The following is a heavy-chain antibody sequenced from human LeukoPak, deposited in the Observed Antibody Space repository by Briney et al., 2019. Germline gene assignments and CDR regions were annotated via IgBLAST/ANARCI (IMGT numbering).Heavy chain of an antibody. CDR2: IRYDGSNK. Sequence: PGGSLRLSCAASGFTFSSYGMHWVRQAPGKGLEWVAFIRYDGSNKYYADSVKGRFTISRDNSKNTLYLQMNSLRSDDTALYYCARMAGDSSGYTPIDYWGQGTLVTVSS. D-gene: IGHD3-22*01. CDR3: ARMAGDSSGYTPIDY. V-gene: IGHV3-30*02. CDR1: GFTFSSYG. J-gene: IGHJ4*02.